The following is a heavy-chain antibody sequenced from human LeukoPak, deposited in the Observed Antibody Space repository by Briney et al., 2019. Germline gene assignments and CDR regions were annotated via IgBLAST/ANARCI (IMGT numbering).Heavy chain of an antibody. CDR3: AREAFRARGYDCAFDI. CDR1: GGSISSSSYY. V-gene: IGHV4-39*02. D-gene: IGHD5-12*01. Sequence: PSETLSLTCTVSGGSISSSSYYWGWIRQPPGKGLEWIGSIYYSGSTYYNPSLKSRVTISVDTSKNQFSLKLSSVTAADTAVYYCAREAFRARGYDCAFDIWGQGTMVTVSS. J-gene: IGHJ3*02. CDR2: IYYSGST.